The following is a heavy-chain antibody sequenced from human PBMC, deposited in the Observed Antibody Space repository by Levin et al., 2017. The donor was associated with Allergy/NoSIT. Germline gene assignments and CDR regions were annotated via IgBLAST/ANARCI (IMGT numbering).Heavy chain of an antibody. CDR3: VREGKRLDGRGGQFDY. CDR2: ITSTGTTI. D-gene: IGHD1-26*01. Sequence: GGSLRLSCAASGFTFSTYEMNWVRQTPGKGLEWLSYITSTGTTIWYTNSVKGRFTISRDNAKNSLYLQMNCLGAEDTALYYCVREGKRLDGRGGQFDYWGQGTLVTVSS. V-gene: IGHV3-48*03. CDR1: GFTFSTYE. J-gene: IGHJ4*02.